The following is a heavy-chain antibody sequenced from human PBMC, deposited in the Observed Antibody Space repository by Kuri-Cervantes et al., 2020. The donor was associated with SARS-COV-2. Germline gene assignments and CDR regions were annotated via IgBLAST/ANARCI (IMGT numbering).Heavy chain of an antibody. D-gene: IGHD2-21*01. CDR1: GFNFSRTD. Sequence: GGSLRLSCAASGFNFSRTDMHWFRQAPGKGREWVAVISHDGKNKKCIAYGKGRFTISRDNSQNTLYLNMKSLRSEYTAMYYCAKDRVGVQDFWGQGTLVTVSS. CDR2: ISHDGKNK. J-gene: IGHJ4*02. CDR3: AKDRVGVQDF. V-gene: IGHV3-30*18.